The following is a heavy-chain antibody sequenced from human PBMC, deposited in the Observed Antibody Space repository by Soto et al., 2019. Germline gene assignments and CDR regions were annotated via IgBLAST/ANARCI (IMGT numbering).Heavy chain of an antibody. CDR3: ARSPDSSGYYPRRYYYGMDV. CDR1: GGSISSSSYY. CDR2: IYYSGST. Sequence: SETLSLTCAVSGGSISSSSYYWGWIRQPPGKGLEWIGSIYYSGSTYYNPSFKSRVTISVDKSKNQFSLKLSSVTAADTAVYYCARSPDSSGYYPRRYYYGMDVWGQGTTVTVSS. V-gene: IGHV4-39*07. J-gene: IGHJ6*02. D-gene: IGHD3-22*01.